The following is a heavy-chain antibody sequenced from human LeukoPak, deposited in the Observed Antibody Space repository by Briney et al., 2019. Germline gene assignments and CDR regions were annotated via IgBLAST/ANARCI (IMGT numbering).Heavy chain of an antibody. J-gene: IGHJ4*02. CDR1: GFTFSSYG. CDR3: ARDYEMNKVNFNYFDY. Sequence: PGGSLRLSCAASGFTFSSYGMHWVRQAPGKGLEWVAVIWYDGSNKYYADSVKGRFTISRDNTKNTLYLQMNGLRAEDTAVYYCARDYEMNKVNFNYFDYWGQGTLVTVSS. V-gene: IGHV3-33*01. D-gene: IGHD4-17*01. CDR2: IWYDGSNK.